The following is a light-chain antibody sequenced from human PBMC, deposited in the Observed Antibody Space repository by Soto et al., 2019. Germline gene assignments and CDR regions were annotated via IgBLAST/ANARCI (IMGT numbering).Light chain of an antibody. CDR3: QQYDKWPPFT. CDR2: GAS. V-gene: IGKV3-15*01. CDR1: QSVSSN. J-gene: IGKJ3*01. Sequence: EIVMTQSPATLSVSPGESATLSCRASQSVSSNLAWYQQKPGQAPRLLIYGASTWASGILARFIGSGSGTEFTLTISSLQPEDFAVYYCQQYDKWPPFTFGPGTKLDIK.